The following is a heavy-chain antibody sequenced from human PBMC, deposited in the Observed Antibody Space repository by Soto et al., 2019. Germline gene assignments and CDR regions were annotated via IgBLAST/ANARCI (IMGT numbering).Heavy chain of an antibody. V-gene: IGHV3-48*02. CDR3: ATLRWSQFDY. J-gene: IGHJ4*02. Sequence: EVQLVESGGGLVQPGGSLRLSGAASGFTFSSYSMNWVRQAPGKGLEWVSYISSSSSTIYYADSVKGRFTISRDNAKNSLYLQMNSLRDEDTAVYYCATLRWSQFDYWGQGTLVTVSS. CDR1: GFTFSSYS. CDR2: ISSSSSTI. D-gene: IGHD4-17*01.